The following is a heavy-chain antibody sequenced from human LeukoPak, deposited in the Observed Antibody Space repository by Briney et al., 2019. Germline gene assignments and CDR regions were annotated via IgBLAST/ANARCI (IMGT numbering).Heavy chain of an antibody. V-gene: IGHV3-11*01. Sequence: GGSLRLSCAASGFTFSDYNMRWIRQAPGKGLEWVSSISRSGSTKYYADSVKGRFTISRDNAKNSLYLQMNSLRAEDTAVYYCAKDRGPITDYWGQGTLVTVSS. D-gene: IGHD5-12*01. CDR3: AKDRGPITDY. CDR2: ISRSGSTK. J-gene: IGHJ4*02. CDR1: GFTFSDYN.